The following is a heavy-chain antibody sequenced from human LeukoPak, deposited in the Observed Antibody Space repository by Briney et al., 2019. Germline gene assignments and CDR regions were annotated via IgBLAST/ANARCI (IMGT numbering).Heavy chain of an antibody. CDR3: AKDLREWYYDPNGNYFSYGMDV. CDR1: GGSISSGGYS. V-gene: IGHV3-11*01. D-gene: IGHD3-22*01. CDR2: IGASGSTR. Sequence: LSLTCAVSGGSISSGGYSWSWIRQAPGRGPEWVAYIGASGSTRYYRDSVNGRFTISRDNAKNSLHLQMNSLTAEDTAVYYCAKDLREWYYDPNGNYFSYGMDVWGQGTTVVVSS. J-gene: IGHJ6*02.